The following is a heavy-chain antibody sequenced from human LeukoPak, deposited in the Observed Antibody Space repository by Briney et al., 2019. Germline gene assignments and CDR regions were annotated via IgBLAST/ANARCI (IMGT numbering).Heavy chain of an antibody. CDR1: GGSVSSGSHY. Sequence: SETLSLTCTVSGGSVSSGSHYWSWIRQPPGKGLEWIGYIYYSGSTNYNPSLKSRVTISVDTSMDQFSLKLSSVTAADTAVYFCARGASLVRGVIIAGNWFDPWGQGTLVTVSS. V-gene: IGHV4-61*01. J-gene: IGHJ5*02. D-gene: IGHD3-10*01. CDR2: IYYSGST. CDR3: ARGASLVRGVIIAGNWFDP.